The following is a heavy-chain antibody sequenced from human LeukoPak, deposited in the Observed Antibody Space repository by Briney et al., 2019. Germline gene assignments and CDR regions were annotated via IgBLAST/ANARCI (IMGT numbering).Heavy chain of an antibody. CDR1: GFTFSSYS. D-gene: IGHD6-19*01. V-gene: IGHV3-21*04. CDR3: ARGIGWDAFDI. CDR2: ISSSSSYI. Sequence: GGSLRLSCAASGFTFSSYSMNWVRQAPGKGLEWVSSISSSSSYIYYADSVKGRFTISRDNAKNSLYLQMNSQRAEDTAVYYCARGIGWDAFDIWGQGTMVTVSS. J-gene: IGHJ3*02.